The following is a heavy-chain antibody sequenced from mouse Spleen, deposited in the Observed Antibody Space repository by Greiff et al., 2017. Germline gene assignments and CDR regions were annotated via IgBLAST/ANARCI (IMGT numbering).Heavy chain of an antibody. D-gene: IGHD1-1*01. CDR3: ARQENYGSSLYGDV. Sequence: EVMLVESGGGLVKPGGSLKLSCAASGFNFSSYAMSWVRQTPEKRLEWVATISSGGSYTYYPDSVKGRFTISRDNAKNTLYLQMSSLRSEDTAREDCARQENYGSSLYGDVWGAGTTVTVSS. V-gene: IGHV5-9-1*01. CDR2: ISSGGSYT. CDR1: GFNFSSYA. J-gene: IGHJ1*01.